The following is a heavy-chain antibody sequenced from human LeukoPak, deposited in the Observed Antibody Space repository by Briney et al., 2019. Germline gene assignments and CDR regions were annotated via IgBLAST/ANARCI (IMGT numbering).Heavy chain of an antibody. CDR2: INHSGST. CDR3: ARDSSSGYDYGY. V-gene: IGHV4-34*01. CDR1: GGSFSGYY. J-gene: IGHJ4*02. Sequence: SETLSLTCAVYGGSFSGYYWSWIRQPPGKGLEWIGEINHSGSTNYNPSLKSRVTISVDTSKNQFSLKLSSVTAADTAVYYCARDSSSGYDYGYWGQGTLVTVSS. D-gene: IGHD5-12*01.